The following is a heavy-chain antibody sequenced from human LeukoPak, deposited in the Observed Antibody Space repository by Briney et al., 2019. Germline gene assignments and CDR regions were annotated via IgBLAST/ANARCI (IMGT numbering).Heavy chain of an antibody. CDR1: GGSISSGGYS. Sequence: PSQTLSLTCAVSGGSISSGGYSWSWIRQPPGKGLEWIGYIYYTGSTYYNPSLKSRVTISVDTSKNQFSLILSSVTTADTAVYYCAREVVAAAGTVDYWGQGTLVTVSS. CDR3: AREVVAAAGTVDY. V-gene: IGHV4-30-4*07. CDR2: IYYTGST. D-gene: IGHD6-13*01. J-gene: IGHJ4*02.